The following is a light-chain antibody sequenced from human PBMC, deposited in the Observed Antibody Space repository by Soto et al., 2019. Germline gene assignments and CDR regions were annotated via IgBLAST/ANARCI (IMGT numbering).Light chain of an antibody. V-gene: IGKV1-27*01. CDR3: QKYNSALF. CDR1: QGISNY. Sequence: DIQMTQSPSSLSASVGDRVTITCRASQGISNYLAWYQQKPGKVPKLLIYAASTLQSGVPSRFSGSVSRTDFTLTISSLQPEDVATYYCQKYNSALFFGGGTKVEIK. CDR2: AAS. J-gene: IGKJ4*01.